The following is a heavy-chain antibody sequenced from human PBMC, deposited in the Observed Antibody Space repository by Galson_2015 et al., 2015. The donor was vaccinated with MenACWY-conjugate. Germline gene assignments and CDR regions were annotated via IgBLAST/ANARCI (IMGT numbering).Heavy chain of an antibody. D-gene: IGHD3-10*01. J-gene: IGHJ4*02. CDR1: GFTFSAYD. CDR2: ISYDGSSK. V-gene: IGHV3-30-3*01. CDR3: ARDMGPFDY. Sequence: SLRLSCAASGFTFSAYDMHWVRQAPGKGLEWVAVISYDGSSKYEDSVKGRFTISRDNSKNTLYLQMNSVTAEDTALYYCARDMGPFDYWGRGTLVTASS.